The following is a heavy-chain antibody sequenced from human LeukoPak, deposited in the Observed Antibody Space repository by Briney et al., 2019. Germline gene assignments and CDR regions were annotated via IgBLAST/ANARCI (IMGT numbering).Heavy chain of an antibody. Sequence: PGGSLGLSCAASGFTFSSFGMLWVRQAPGKGLEWVAVISYDGSNKYYADSVKGRFTISRDNSKNTLYLQMNSLRAEDTAVYYCAKDPGSSSWAFDYGGQGTLVTVSS. CDR3: AKDPGSSSWAFDY. J-gene: IGHJ4*02. CDR2: ISYDGSNK. D-gene: IGHD6-13*01. V-gene: IGHV3-30*18. CDR1: GFTFSSFG.